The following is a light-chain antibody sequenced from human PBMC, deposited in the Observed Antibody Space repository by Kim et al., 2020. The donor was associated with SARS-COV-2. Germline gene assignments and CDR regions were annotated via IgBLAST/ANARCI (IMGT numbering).Light chain of an antibody. CDR1: SRDVGGFNY. Sequence: PLATISCTGTSRDVGGFNYVSWYQQQPGKAPKLMIYEVTTRPSGVPDRFSGSKSGNTASLTVSGLQAEDEAEYYCSSYAGSYNLVFGGGTQLTVL. V-gene: IGLV2-8*01. CDR2: EVT. CDR3: SSYAGSYNLV. J-gene: IGLJ2*01.